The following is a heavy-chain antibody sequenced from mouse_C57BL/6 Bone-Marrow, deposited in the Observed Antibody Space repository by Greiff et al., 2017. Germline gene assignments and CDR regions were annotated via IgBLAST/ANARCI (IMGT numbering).Heavy chain of an antibody. J-gene: IGHJ2*01. V-gene: IGHV14-4*01. Sequence: VQLQQSGAELVRPGASVKLSCTASGFNIKDDCMHWVKQRPDQGLEWIGWIDPENGDTEYASKFPGKATLTADTSSNTAYLPLNTLTSEYTAVYYCAYDGSSYDWGPGTTLTVSS. D-gene: IGHD1-1*01. CDR3: AYDGSSYD. CDR2: IDPENGDT. CDR1: GFNIKDDC.